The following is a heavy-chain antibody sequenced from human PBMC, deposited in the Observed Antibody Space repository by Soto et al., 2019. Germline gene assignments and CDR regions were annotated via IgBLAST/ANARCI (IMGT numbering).Heavy chain of an antibody. J-gene: IGHJ6*02. CDR1: GYTFTSYA. CDR2: INAGNGNT. V-gene: IGHV1-3*01. Sequence: ASVKVSCKASGYTFTSYAMHWVRQAPGQRLEWMGWINAGNGNTKYSQKFQGRVTITRDTSASTAYMELSSLRSEDTAVYYCARDPFVAAAGFADYYYGMDVWGQGTTVTVSS. CDR3: ARDPFVAAAGFADYYYGMDV. D-gene: IGHD6-13*01.